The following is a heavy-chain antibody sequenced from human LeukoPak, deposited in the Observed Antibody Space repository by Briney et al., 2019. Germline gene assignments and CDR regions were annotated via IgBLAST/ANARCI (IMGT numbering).Heavy chain of an antibody. V-gene: IGHV3-30*18. CDR1: GFSFDDYA. CDR2: ISYDGNNK. Sequence: GRSLRLSCAASGFSFDDYAMDWVRQAPGKGLEWVAGISYDGNNKYYADSVKGRFTISRDNSKNTLYLQMNSLRVEDTAIYFCAKVWRDDHISGSYRGLDHWGQGTLVSVSS. J-gene: IGHJ4*02. D-gene: IGHD3-16*02. CDR3: AKVWRDDHISGSYRGLDH.